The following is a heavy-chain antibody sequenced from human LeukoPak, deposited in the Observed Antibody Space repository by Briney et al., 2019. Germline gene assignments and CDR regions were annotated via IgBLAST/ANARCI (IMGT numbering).Heavy chain of an antibody. Sequence: LSLTCAVSGGSISSSNWWSWVRQPPGKGLEWVSAISGSGGSTYYADSVKGRFTISRDNSKNTLYLQMNSLRAEDTAVYYCAKNMRDAFDIWGQGTMVTVSS. CDR3: AKNMRDAFDI. J-gene: IGHJ3*02. D-gene: IGHD2-2*01. CDR2: ISGSGGST. CDR1: GGSISSSN. V-gene: IGHV3-23*01.